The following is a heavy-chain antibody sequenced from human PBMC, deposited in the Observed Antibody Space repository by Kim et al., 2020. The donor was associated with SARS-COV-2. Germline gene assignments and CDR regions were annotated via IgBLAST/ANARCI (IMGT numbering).Heavy chain of an antibody. CDR3: VPSIIDFWSGSKIFDY. CDR1: GFTFSSYA. V-gene: IGHV3-64D*06. Sequence: GGSLRLSCSASGFTFSSYAMHWVRQAPGKGLEYVSAISSNGGSTYYADSVKGRFTISRDNSKNTLYLQMSSLRAEDTAVYYCVPSIIDFWSGSKIFDYWGQGTLVTVSS. D-gene: IGHD3-3*01. J-gene: IGHJ4*02. CDR2: ISSNGGST.